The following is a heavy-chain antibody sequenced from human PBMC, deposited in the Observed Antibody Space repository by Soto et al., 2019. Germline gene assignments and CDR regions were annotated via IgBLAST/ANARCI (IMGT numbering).Heavy chain of an antibody. CDR2: ISPIIGTA. Sequence: PVEVSCKAFGVTFSSYAISWVRQAPGQGLEWMGGISPIIGTANYAQKFQGRVTITTDTSTSTAYMELRSLRSDDTAVYYCARDYGDYSVIDYWGQGTLVTVSS. J-gene: IGHJ4*02. CDR1: GVTFSSYA. V-gene: IGHV1-69*05. CDR3: ARDYGDYSVIDY. D-gene: IGHD4-17*01.